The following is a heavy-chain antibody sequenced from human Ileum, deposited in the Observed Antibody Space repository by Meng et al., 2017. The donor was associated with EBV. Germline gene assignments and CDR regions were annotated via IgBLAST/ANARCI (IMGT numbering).Heavy chain of an antibody. J-gene: IGHJ5*02. CDR3: ARARLGGYCSSTSCADNWFDP. D-gene: IGHD2-2*01. V-gene: IGHV1-18*01. Sequence: QVQLVQSGAEVKKPGASVKVSCKASGYTFTSYGISWVRQAPGQGLEWMGWISAYNGNTNYAQKLQGRVTMTTDTSTSTAYMELRSLRSDDTAVYYCARARLGGYCSSTSCADNWFDPWGQGPLVTVYS. CDR1: GYTFTSYG. CDR2: ISAYNGNT.